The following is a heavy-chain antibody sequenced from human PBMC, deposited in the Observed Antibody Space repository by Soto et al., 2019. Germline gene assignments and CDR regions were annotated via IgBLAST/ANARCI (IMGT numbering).Heavy chain of an antibody. V-gene: IGHV3-23*01. CDR2: ISGSGDST. CDR1: GFTFSNYA. CDR3: AKEGRFSGSYPDY. Sequence: EVQLLESGGGLVQPGGSLRLSCAASGFTFSNYAMSWVRQAPGKGLEWVSVISGSGDSTHYADSVKGRFTISRDNSKNTLYLQINSLRAEDTAVYYCAKEGRFSGSYPDYWGQGTLVTVSS. J-gene: IGHJ4*02. D-gene: IGHD1-26*01.